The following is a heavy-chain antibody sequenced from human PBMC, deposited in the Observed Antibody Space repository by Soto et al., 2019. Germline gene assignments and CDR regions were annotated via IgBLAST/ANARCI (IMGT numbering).Heavy chain of an antibody. J-gene: IGHJ6*02. Sequence: GGSLRLSCAASGFTFSSYSMNWVRQAPGKGLEWVSYISSSSSTIYYADSVKGRFTISRDNAKNSLYLQMNSLRDEDTAVYYCARVGVLSRTLHRYYYYGMDVWGQGTTVTVSS. CDR1: GFTFSSYS. CDR2: ISSSSSTI. D-gene: IGHD3-10*01. CDR3: ARVGVLSRTLHRYYYYGMDV. V-gene: IGHV3-48*02.